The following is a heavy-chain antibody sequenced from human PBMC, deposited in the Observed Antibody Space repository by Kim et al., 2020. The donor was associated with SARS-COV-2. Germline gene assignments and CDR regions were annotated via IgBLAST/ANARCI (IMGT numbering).Heavy chain of an antibody. D-gene: IGHD1-1*01. J-gene: IGHJ4*02. CDR2: P. V-gene: IGHV7-4-1*02. Sequence: PTYAQGLKGRFVFSLDTSVSTAYLQSSSLKAEDTAVYYCASDWNGYFDYWGQGTLVTVSS. CDR3: ASDWNGYFDY.